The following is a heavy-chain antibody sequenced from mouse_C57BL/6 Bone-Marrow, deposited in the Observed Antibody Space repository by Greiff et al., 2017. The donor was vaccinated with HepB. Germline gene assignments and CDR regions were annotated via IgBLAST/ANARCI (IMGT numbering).Heavy chain of an antibody. CDR2: ISDGGSYT. Sequence: EVQVVESGGGLVKPGGSLKLSCAASGFTFSSYAMSWVRQTPEKRLEWVATISDGGSYTYYPDNVKGRFTISRDNAKNNLYLQMSHLKSEDTAMYYCARERGHYYGYWYFDVWGTGTTVTVSS. D-gene: IGHD1-1*01. J-gene: IGHJ1*03. V-gene: IGHV5-4*01. CDR1: GFTFSSYA. CDR3: ARERGHYYGYWYFDV.